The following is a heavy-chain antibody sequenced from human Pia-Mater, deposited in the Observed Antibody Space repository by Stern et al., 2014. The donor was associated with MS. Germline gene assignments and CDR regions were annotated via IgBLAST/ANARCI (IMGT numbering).Heavy chain of an antibody. J-gene: IGHJ6*02. CDR3: ARGSGEDITYYYYDMKV. V-gene: IGHV3-9*01. CDR1: GFSFDDFA. CDR2: ISWNSGNI. Sequence: VQLVESGGGLVQPGRSLRLSCAASGFSFDDFAMHWVRQPPGKGLEWVSGISWNSGNIGYADSVKGRFTISRDNAKNSLYLQMNSLRPDDTAFYCCARGSGEDITYYYYDMKVWGQGTTVTVSS. D-gene: IGHD1-20*01.